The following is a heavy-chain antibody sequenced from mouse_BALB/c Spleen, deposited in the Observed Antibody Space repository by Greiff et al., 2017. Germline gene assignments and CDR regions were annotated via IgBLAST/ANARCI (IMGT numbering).Heavy chain of an antibody. J-gene: IGHJ1*01. CDR1: GYTFTSYW. V-gene: IGHV1S81*02. D-gene: IGHD2-3*01. CDR2: INPSNGRT. Sequence: QVQLQQPGAELVKPGASVKLSCKASGYTFTSYWMHWVKQRPGQGLEWIGEINPSNGRTNYNEKFKSKATLTVDKSSSTAYMQLSSLTSEDSAVYYCARGGGGYSWYFDVWGAGTTVTVSS. CDR3: ARGGGGYSWYFDV.